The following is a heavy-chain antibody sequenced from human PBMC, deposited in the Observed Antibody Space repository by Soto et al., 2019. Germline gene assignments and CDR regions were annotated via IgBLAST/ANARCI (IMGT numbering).Heavy chain of an antibody. D-gene: IGHD1-26*01. V-gene: IGHV3-43*01. CDR3: AKDLTELAHYGMDV. Sequence: HPGGSLRLSCAASGFTFDDYTMHWVRQAPGKGLEWVSLISWDGGSTYYADSVKGRFTISRDNSKNSLYLQMNSLRTEDTALYYCAKDLTELAHYGMDVWGQGTTVTVSS. J-gene: IGHJ6*02. CDR1: GFTFDDYT. CDR2: ISWDGGST.